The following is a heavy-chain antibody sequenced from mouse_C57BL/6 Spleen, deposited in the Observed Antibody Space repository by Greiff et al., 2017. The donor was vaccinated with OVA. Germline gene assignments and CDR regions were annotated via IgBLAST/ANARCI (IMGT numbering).Heavy chain of an antibody. CDR2: ISSGGSYT. Sequence: DVQLVESGGDLVKPGGSLKLSCAASGFTFSSYGMSWVRQTPDKRLEWVATISSGGSYTYYPDSVKGRFTISRDNAKNTLYLQMSSLKSEDTAMYYCARQPDYGSRGGYFDYWGQGTTLTVSS. J-gene: IGHJ2*01. CDR3: ARQPDYGSRGGYFDY. D-gene: IGHD1-1*01. CDR1: GFTFSSYG. V-gene: IGHV5-6*01.